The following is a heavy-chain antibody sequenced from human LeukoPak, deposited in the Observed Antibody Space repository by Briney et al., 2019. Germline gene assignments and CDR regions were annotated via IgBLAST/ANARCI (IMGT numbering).Heavy chain of an antibody. CDR3: ARDGPVLLWFGKLYYGMDV. Sequence: SQTLSLTCTVSGGSISSGDYYWSWIRQPPGKGLEWIGYIYYSGSTYYNPSLKSRVTISVDTSKNQFSLKLSSVTAADTAVYYCARDGPVLLWFGKLYYGMDVWGQGTTVTVSS. J-gene: IGHJ6*02. V-gene: IGHV4-30-4*01. D-gene: IGHD3-10*01. CDR2: IYYSGST. CDR1: GGSISSGDYY.